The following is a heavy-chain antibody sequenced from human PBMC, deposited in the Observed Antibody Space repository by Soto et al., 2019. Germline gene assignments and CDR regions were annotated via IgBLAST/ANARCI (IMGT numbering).Heavy chain of an antibody. CDR3: ARGLGITGTTMLFDY. CDR1: GFTFSSYS. CDR2: ISSSSSTI. Sequence: GGSLRLSCAASGFTFSSYSMNWVRQAPGKGLEWVSYISSSSSTIYYADSVKGRFTISRDNAKNSLYLQMNSLRAEDTAVYYCARGLGITGTTMLFDYWGQGTLVTVSS. V-gene: IGHV3-48*01. D-gene: IGHD1-7*01. J-gene: IGHJ4*02.